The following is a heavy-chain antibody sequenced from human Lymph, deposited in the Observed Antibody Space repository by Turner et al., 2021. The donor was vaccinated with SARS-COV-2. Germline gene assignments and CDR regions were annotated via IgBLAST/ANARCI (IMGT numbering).Heavy chain of an antibody. CDR1: GGSISSTS. D-gene: IGHD1-1*01. V-gene: IGHV4-59*08. J-gene: IGHJ6*02. Sequence: VQLQHSGPGLVRPSALLSLPCTVSGGSISSTSWRWIRQSPGRGLEWIGYFYKIGSIDYNPTLRSRVTISVDTSKNQLSLNLISVTAADTAVYYCARHQGSTSGYDHGMNVWGQGTAVIVSS. CDR2: FYKIGSI. CDR3: ARHQGSTSGYDHGMNV.